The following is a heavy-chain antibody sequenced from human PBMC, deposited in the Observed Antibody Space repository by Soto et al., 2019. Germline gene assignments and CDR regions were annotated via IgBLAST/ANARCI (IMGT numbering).Heavy chain of an antibody. CDR2: IWYDGSNK. V-gene: IGHV3-33*01. D-gene: IGHD6-6*01. CDR3: ARKDTAARRGMDV. CDR1: GFTFSSYG. J-gene: IGHJ6*02. Sequence: GGSLRLSCAASGFTFSSYGMHWVRQAPGKGLEWVAVIWYDGSNKYYADSVKGQFTISRDNSKNTLYLQMNSLRAEDTAVYYCARKDTAARRGMDVWGQGTTVTVSS.